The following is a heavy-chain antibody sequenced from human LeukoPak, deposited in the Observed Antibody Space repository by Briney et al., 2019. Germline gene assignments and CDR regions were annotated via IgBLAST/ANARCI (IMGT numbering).Heavy chain of an antibody. CDR1: SGSFSGYY. V-gene: IGHV3-23*01. CDR3: AKVRPFTPLTPFPHYYDY. Sequence: ETLSLTCAVYSGSFSGYYWSWIRQPPGKGLEWVSVISGNGETIDYADSVKGRFAISRDNSKNMVYLQMNSLRADDTAVYFCAKVRPFTPLTPFPHYYDYWGQGTLVTVSS. D-gene: IGHD4-17*01. J-gene: IGHJ4*02. CDR2: ISGNGETI.